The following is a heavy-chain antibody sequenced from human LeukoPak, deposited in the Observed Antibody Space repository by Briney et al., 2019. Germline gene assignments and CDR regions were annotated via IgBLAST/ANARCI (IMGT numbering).Heavy chain of an antibody. CDR2: ISFDGRNG. CDR3: ATTYSSSWYIDY. D-gene: IGHD6-13*01. J-gene: IGHJ4*02. CDR1: GFIFSNYG. V-gene: IGHV3-30*03. Sequence: GGSLRLSCAASGFIFSNYGMHWVRQAPGKGLEWVAIISFDGRNGYYAESAKGRFTISRDNSKNMVYLQINSLRPEDTAVYYCATTYSSSWYIDYWGQGTLVTVSS.